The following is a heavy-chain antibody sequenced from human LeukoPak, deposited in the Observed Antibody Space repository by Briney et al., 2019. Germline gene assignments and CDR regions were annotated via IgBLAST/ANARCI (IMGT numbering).Heavy chain of an antibody. CDR2: INPNSGET. J-gene: IGHJ4*02. CDR1: GYTFTDYY. D-gene: IGHD4-11*01. V-gene: IGHV1-2*02. CDR3: ARDRDYSNTERGFDY. Sequence: ASVKVSCKTSGYTFTDYYIHWVRQAPGQGREWMGWINPNSGETNSAQKFQGRVNMTGDTSISTAYMELRRVTSDDTAVYYCARDRDYSNTERGFDYWGQGTLVTVSS.